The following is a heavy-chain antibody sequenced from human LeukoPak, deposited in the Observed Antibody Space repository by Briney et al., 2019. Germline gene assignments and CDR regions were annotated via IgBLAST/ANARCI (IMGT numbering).Heavy chain of an antibody. J-gene: IGHJ2*01. D-gene: IGHD6-19*01. CDR2: INPSGGST. V-gene: IGHV1-46*01. CDR3: ARKYSSGWYWYFDL. Sequence: ASVKVSCKPSGYTFTSYYMHWVRQAPGQGLEWMGIINPSGGSTNYAQKFQGRVTMTTDTSTSTAYMELRSLRSDDTAVYYCARKYSSGWYWYFDLWGRGTLVTVSS. CDR1: GYTFTSYY.